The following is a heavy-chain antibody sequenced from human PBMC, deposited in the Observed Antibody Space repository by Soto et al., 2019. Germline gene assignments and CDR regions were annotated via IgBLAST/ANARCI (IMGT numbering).Heavy chain of an antibody. Sequence: EVQLVESGGGLVQPGGSLRLSCAASGFTFSNYWLSWVRQALGKGLEWVANIKKDGRGKYYGGSVVGRFTVARDNAENALYLQMNSLRAEDTAVYYCARLYLAATITSLDYWGQGTLVTVSS. J-gene: IGHJ4*02. CDR3: ARLYLAATITSLDY. V-gene: IGHV3-7*01. CDR2: IKKDGRGK. D-gene: IGHD5-12*01. CDR1: GFTFSNYW.